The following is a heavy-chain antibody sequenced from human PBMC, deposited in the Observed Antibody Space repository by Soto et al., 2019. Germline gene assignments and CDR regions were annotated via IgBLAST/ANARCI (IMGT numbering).Heavy chain of an antibody. V-gene: IGHV4-59*01. CDR1: GGSISTYY. J-gene: IGHJ5*02. CDR2: IYYTGST. CDR3: ARDVGWFDP. Sequence: PSETLSLTCTVSGGSISTYYWSWIRQPPGKGLEWIGYIYYTGSTNYNPSLRSRVTISVDTSKNQFSLKLSSVTAADTAVYYCARDVGWFDPWGQGTLVTVSS.